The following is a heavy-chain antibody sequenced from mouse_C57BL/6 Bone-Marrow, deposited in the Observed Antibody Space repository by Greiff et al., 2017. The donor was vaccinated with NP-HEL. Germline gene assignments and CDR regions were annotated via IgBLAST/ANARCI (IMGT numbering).Heavy chain of an antibody. Sequence: VQLQQSGAELARPGASVKLSCKASGYTFTSYGISWVKQRTGQGLEWIGEIYPRSGNTYYNEKFKGKATLTADKSSSTAYMELRSLTSDDTAVYFCARLHYYGSSYWYFDVWGTGTTVTVSS. CDR3: ARLHYYGSSYWYFDV. CDR1: GYTFTSYG. V-gene: IGHV1-81*01. J-gene: IGHJ1*03. D-gene: IGHD1-1*01. CDR2: IYPRSGNT.